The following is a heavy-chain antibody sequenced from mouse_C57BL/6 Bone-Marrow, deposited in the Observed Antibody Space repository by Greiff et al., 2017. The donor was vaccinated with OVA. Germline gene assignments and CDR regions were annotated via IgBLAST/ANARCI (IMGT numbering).Heavy chain of an antibody. V-gene: IGHV1-4*01. CDR2: IYPRSGNT. CDR1: GYTFTSYT. Sequence: QVQLKESGAELARPGASVKMSCKASGYTFTSYTMHWVKQRPGQGLEWIGEIYPRSGNTYSNEKFKGKATLTADKSSSTAYMELRSLTSEDSAVYFCAKGVVITTVVPYFDYWGQGTTLTVSS. CDR3: AKGVVITTVVPYFDY. D-gene: IGHD1-1*01. J-gene: IGHJ2*01.